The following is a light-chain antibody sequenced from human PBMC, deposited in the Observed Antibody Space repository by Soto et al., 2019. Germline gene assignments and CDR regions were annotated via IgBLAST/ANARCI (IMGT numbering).Light chain of an antibody. J-gene: IGKJ1*01. CDR1: QGISND. V-gene: IGKV1-27*01. CDR3: QNSNSAPRT. CDR2: AAS. Sequence: DIQMTQSPSSLSASIGDRVTISCRASQGISNDLAWYQQKPGKVPYLLIYAASTSHSGVPSRFRGSGSGTDFTLTIRSLQPEDVATYYCQNSNSAPRTFDQGTKVDI.